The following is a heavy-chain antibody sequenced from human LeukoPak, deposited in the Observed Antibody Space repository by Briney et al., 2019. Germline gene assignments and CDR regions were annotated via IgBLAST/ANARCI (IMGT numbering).Heavy chain of an antibody. J-gene: IGHJ3*01. CDR1: GYGFSSYW. Sequence: PGESLKISCQGSGYGFSSYWIGWVRQMPGKGLEWMGVTFPHDSDTTYSPSFQGQISFSADRSINTAYLQWHSLKASDTAIYYCARRPAGRAGFDLWGQGTLVIVSA. V-gene: IGHV5-51*01. D-gene: IGHD6-13*01. CDR2: TFPHDSDT. CDR3: ARRPAGRAGFDL.